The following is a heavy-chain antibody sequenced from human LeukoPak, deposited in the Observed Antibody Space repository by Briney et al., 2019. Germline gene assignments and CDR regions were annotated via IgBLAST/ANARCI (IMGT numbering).Heavy chain of an antibody. D-gene: IGHD2-8*02. Sequence: ASVKVSCKASGYTFTSYDINWVRQATGQGLEWMGWMNPNSGNTGYAQKFQGRVTMTRNTSISTAYMELSSLRSEDTAVYYCARVPPVLGTDAFDIWGQGTMVTVSS. CDR1: GYTFTSYD. J-gene: IGHJ3*02. CDR3: ARVPPVLGTDAFDI. V-gene: IGHV1-8*01. CDR2: MNPNSGNT.